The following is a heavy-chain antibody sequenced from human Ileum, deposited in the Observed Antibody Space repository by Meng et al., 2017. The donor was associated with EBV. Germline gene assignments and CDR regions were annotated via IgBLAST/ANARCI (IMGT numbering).Heavy chain of an antibody. CDR1: GDSISSSSYY. CDR2: IYYSGST. D-gene: IGHD3-10*01. Sequence: HLQLQESGPGLVKPSXXLSPTCTVSGDSISSSSYYGGWIRQAPGKGLEWIGSIYYSGSTYYNPSLKSRVTISVDTSKNQFSLKLSSVTAADTAVYYCARGTYYFGSRSWGQGTLVHVSS. CDR3: ARGTYYFGSRS. J-gene: IGHJ4*02. V-gene: IGHV4-39*07.